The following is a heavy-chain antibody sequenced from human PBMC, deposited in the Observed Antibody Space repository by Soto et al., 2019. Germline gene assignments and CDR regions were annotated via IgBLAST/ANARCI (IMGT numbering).Heavy chain of an antibody. CDR1: GDSISSYY. D-gene: IGHD3-10*01. CDR2: IYYSGST. J-gene: IGHJ6*02. Sequence: PSDTLSLTCTVSGDSISSYYWSWIRQPPGKGLEWIGYIYYSGSTNYNPSLKSRVTISVDTSKNQFSLKLSSVTAADTAVYYCARQGFGATHGLVDGWGQGTTVTVAS. CDR3: ARQGFGATHGLVDG. V-gene: IGHV4-59*01.